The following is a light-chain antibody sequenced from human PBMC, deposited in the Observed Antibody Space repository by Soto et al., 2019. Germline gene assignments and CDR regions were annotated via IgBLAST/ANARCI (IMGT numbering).Light chain of an antibody. CDR3: QQYNSYSIT. V-gene: IGKV1-5*01. Sequence: DIQMTPSPSPLSASVGDRGTITCRASQSISSWLAWYQQKPGKAPKLLIYDASSLESGVPSRFSGSGSGTEFTLTISSLQPDDFATYYCQQYNSYSITFGQGTRLEIK. CDR1: QSISSW. CDR2: DAS. J-gene: IGKJ5*01.